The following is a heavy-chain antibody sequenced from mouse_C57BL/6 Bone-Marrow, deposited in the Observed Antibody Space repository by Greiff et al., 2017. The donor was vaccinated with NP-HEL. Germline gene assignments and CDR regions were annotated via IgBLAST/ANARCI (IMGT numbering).Heavy chain of an antibody. D-gene: IGHD2-2*01. CDR3: ARRMDGYAWFAY. CDR2: IYPRSGNT. Sequence: LVESGAELARPGASVKLSCKASGYTFTSYGISWVKQRTGQGLEWIGEIYPRSGNTYYNEKFKGKATLTADKSSSTAYMELRSLTSEDSAVYFCARRMDGYAWFAYWGQGTLVTVSA. CDR1: GYTFTSYG. V-gene: IGHV1-81*01. J-gene: IGHJ3*01.